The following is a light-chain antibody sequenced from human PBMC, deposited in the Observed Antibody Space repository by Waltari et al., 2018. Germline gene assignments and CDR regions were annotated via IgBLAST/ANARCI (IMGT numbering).Light chain of an antibody. CDR1: QSISSR. CDR3: QQYNSYSPLT. V-gene: IGKV1-5*03. Sequence: DIQMTQSPYTLSASVGDRGTITCRASQSISSRLARYHQKPGKAPKLLIYKASSLESGVPSRFSGSGSGTEFTLPISSLQHDDFATYYCQQYNSYSPLTFGGGTKVEIK. CDR2: KAS. J-gene: IGKJ4*01.